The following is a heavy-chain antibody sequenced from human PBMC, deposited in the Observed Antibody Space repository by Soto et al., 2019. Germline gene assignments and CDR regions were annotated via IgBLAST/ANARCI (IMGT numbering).Heavy chain of an antibody. V-gene: IGHV1-69*08. CDR1: GGTFSTYT. D-gene: IGHD3-22*01. J-gene: IGHJ5*02. CDR3: AGDPDSHYNDSHAYSYP. Sequence: QVQLVQSGAEVKKPGSSVKVSCKASGGTFSTYTITWVRQAPGQGLEWMGRIIPIIGIINYAQKFQGRVTIPADKCTGTAYMELTRLTSDDTAVYYCAGDPDSHYNDSHAYSYPWGQGTLVTVSS. CDR2: IIPIIGII.